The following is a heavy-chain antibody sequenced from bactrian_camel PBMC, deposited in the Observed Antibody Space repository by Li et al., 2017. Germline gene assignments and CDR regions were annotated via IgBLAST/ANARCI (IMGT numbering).Heavy chain of an antibody. CDR3: AAAEGHIVPEVKAVLQFGY. CDR1: GFTRGRYV. D-gene: IGHD1*01. J-gene: IGHJ6*01. Sequence: HVQLVESGGGSVQAGGSLRLSCAASGFTRGRYVMGWFRQAPGKEQEGVAVIASDGGADYADSVKGRFTLSLDNAKSTGYLQMNSLKPEDTAMYYYAAAEGHIVPEVKAVLQFGYEGQGTQVTVS. CDR2: IASDGGA. V-gene: IGHV3S55*01.